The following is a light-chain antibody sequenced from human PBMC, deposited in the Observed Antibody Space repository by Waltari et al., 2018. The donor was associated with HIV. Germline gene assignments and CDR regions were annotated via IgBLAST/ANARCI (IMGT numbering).Light chain of an antibody. J-gene: IGLJ3*02. Sequence: QAVVTQEPSLTVSPGGTVTLTCGSSTGAVTSGHYPYWFQQKPGQAPRTRIYDTNTKPSWTPARFSGSLLGGKAALTLSGAQPEDEAEYYCLLSYSGTRVFGGGTKLTVL. CDR1: TGAVTSGHY. CDR3: LLSYSGTRV. CDR2: DTN. V-gene: IGLV7-46*01.